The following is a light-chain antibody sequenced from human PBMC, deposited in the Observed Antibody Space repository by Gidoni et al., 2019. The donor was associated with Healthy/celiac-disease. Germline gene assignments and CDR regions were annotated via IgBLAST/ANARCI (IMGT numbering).Light chain of an antibody. CDR2: DAS. V-gene: IGKV3-11*01. J-gene: IGKJ4*01. CDR1: QSVSSY. CDR3: QQRSNWPPVT. Sequence: EIVLTQSPATLSLSPGERATLSCRASQSVSSYLAWYQQKPGQAPRLLIYDASNRATCSPARFSGSGSGTDFTLTISSREPEDFAVYYCQQRSNWPPVTFGGGTKVEIK.